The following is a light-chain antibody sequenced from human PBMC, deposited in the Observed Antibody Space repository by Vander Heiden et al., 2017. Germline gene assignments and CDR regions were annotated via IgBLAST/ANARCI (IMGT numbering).Light chain of an antibody. Sequence: SYELTQPPSASVSPGQTARITCSGDALPNQYAYWYQQKPGQAPVLVIYKDSERPSGIPERFSGSSSGTTVTLTISGVQAEDEADYYCQSADSSGTSWVFGGGTKLTVL. CDR3: QSADSSGTSWV. CDR1: ALPNQY. V-gene: IGLV3-25*03. CDR2: KDS. J-gene: IGLJ3*02.